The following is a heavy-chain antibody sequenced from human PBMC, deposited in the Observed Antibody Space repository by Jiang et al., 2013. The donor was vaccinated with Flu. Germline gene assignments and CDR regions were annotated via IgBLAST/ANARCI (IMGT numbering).Heavy chain of an antibody. V-gene: IGHV3-33*01. J-gene: IGHJ4*02. CDR2: IWYDGSNK. Sequence: VQLLESGGGVVQPGRSLRLSCAASGFTFSSYGMRWVRQAPGKGLEWVAVIWYDGSNKYYADSVKGRFTISRDNSKNTLYLQMNSLRAEDTAVYYCARDPYSSGWYSGGRTANYYFDYWGQGTLVTVSS. D-gene: IGHD6-19*01. CDR3: ARDPYSSGWYSGGRTANYYFDY. CDR1: GFTFSSYG.